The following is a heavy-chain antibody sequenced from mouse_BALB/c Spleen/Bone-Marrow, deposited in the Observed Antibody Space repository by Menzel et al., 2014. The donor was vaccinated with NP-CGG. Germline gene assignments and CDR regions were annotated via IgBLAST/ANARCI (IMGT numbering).Heavy chain of an antibody. V-gene: IGHV5-9-2*01. CDR1: GFTFSNYG. J-gene: IGHJ3*01. CDR2: ISGGGSYT. CDR3: ARHAYYDQTEVSFVY. D-gene: IGHD2-4*01. Sequence: EVQLVESGGGLVKSGGSLKLSCAASGFTFSNYGMSWVRQTPEKRLEWVATISGGGSYTFYSDSVKGRFTISRDNAKNNLYLQLSSLRSEDAALYYCARHAYYDQTEVSFVYWGQGTLVTGSA.